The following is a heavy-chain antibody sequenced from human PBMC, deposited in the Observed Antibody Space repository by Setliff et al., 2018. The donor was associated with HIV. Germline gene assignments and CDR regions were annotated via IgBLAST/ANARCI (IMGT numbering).Heavy chain of an antibody. CDR1: GFTFSSYG. V-gene: IGHV4-4*01. CDR3: AGRADSGYDLGY. CDR2: IYHSGST. J-gene: IGHJ4*02. D-gene: IGHD5-12*01. Sequence: PGGSLRLSCAASGFTFSSYGMHWVRQPPGKGLEWIGDIYHSGSTNYNPSLKSLVTISVDKSKNHFSLKLSSVTAADTAVYSCAGRADSGYDLGYWGQGTLVTVSS.